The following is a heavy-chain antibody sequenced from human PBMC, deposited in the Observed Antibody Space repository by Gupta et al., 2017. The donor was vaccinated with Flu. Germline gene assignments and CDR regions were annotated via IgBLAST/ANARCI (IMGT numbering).Heavy chain of an antibody. J-gene: IGHJ4*02. CDR1: GFSFSDHY. CDR3: ARVAVVVPAAMDY. D-gene: IGHD2-2*01. V-gene: IGHV3-72*01. Sequence: EVQLVESGGGLVQPGGPLSLSCAASGFSFSDHYMDWVRQAPEKGLEWVARVRKKVNSYTTEYAASVKGRFTISRDDSKNSLFLQMDSLKTEDTAVYYCARVAVVVPAAMDYWGQGTLVTVSS. CDR2: VRKKVNSYTT.